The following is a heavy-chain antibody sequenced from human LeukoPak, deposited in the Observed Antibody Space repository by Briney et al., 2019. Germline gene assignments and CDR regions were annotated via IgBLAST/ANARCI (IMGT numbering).Heavy chain of an antibody. J-gene: IGHJ4*02. CDR1: GFTFSSYS. CDR2: ISSSSNYI. D-gene: IGHD3-22*01. CDR3: ARDLYYYDTGGYYVTDY. Sequence: GSLRLSCAASGFTFSSYSMNWVRQAPGKGLEWVSSISSSSNYIYYADSVKGRFTISRDNAKNSLYLQMNSLRAEDTAVYYCARDLYYYDTGGYYVTDYWGQGILVTVSS. V-gene: IGHV3-21*01.